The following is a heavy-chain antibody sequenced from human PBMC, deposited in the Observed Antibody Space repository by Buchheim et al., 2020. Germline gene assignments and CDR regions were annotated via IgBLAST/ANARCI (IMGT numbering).Heavy chain of an antibody. CDR2: ISSSSSYI. Sequence: EVQLVESGGGLVKPGGSLRLSCAASGFTFSSYSMNWVRQAPGKGLEWVSSISSSSSYIYYADSVKGRFTISRDNAKHSLYLQMNSLRAEDTAVYYCARDAYSKRGYYYYGMDVWGQGTT. D-gene: IGHD4-11*01. CDR1: GFTFSSYS. J-gene: IGHJ6*02. V-gene: IGHV3-21*01. CDR3: ARDAYSKRGYYYYGMDV.